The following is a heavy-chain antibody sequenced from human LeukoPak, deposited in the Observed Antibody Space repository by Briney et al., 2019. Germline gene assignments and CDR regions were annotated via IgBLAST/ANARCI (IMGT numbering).Heavy chain of an antibody. CDR1: GYTFTGYY. J-gene: IGHJ4*02. Sequence: ASVKVSCKASGYTFTGYYMHWVRQAPGQGLEWMGWINPNSGGTNYAQKFQGRVTMTRDTPISTAYMELSRLRSDDTAVYYCARDRGSSPVGLFDYWGQGTLVTVSS. V-gene: IGHV1-2*02. CDR3: ARDRGSSPVGLFDY. CDR2: INPNSGGT. D-gene: IGHD3-10*01.